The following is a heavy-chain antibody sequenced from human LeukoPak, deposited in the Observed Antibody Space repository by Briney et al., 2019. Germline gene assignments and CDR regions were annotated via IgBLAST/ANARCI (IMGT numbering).Heavy chain of an antibody. CDR2: IYLSGST. J-gene: IGHJ6*02. V-gene: IGHV4-30-2*01. D-gene: IGHD3-22*01. CDR1: GGSISSGGYS. CDR3: ARGQGGYYDSSGYSPLYYYYYYGMDV. Sequence: SETLSLTCAVSGGSISSGGYSWSWIRQPPRKGLEWIGYIYLSGSTYYNTSLKSRVTISVDRSKNQFSLKLSSVTAADTAVYYCARGQGGYYDSSGYSPLYYYYYYGMDVWGQGTTVTVSS.